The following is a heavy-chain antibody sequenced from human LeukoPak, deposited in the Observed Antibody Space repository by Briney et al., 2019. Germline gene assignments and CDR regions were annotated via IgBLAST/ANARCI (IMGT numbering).Heavy chain of an antibody. Sequence: PSETLSLTCTVSGGSINSFSYHWGWIRQPPGKGLEWIGTIYHSETTYYNPSLESRVTISVDTSKNQFSLKLSSVTAADTAFYYCARLLNSQSDFWGQGNLVTVSS. J-gene: IGHJ4*02. V-gene: IGHV4-39*01. D-gene: IGHD1/OR15-1a*01. CDR2: IYHSETT. CDR3: ARLLNSQSDF. CDR1: GGSINSFSYH.